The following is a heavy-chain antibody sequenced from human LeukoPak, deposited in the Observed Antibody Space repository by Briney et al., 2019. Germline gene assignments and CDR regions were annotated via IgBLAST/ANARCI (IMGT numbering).Heavy chain of an antibody. CDR2: IYLGESDT. CDR1: GYSFTSYW. Sequence: GESLKISCKGSGYSFTSYWIGWVRQMPGKGLEWMGSIYLGESDTRYSPSFQGQVTISADKSIGTAYLHWSSLKASDIAMYYCARRYGSGYYAMDVWGQGTTVTVSS. D-gene: IGHD5-18*01. V-gene: IGHV5-51*01. CDR3: ARRYGSGYYAMDV. J-gene: IGHJ6*02.